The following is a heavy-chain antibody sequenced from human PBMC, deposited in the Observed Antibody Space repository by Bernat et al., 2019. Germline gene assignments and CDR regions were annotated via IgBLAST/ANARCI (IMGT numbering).Heavy chain of an antibody. D-gene: IGHD6-6*01. CDR1: GFTFSSYG. J-gene: IGHJ6*03. V-gene: IGHV3-33*01. CDR2: IWYDGSNK. CDR3: ARDRLSSASREYIVQNYYYYMDV. Sequence: QVQLVESGGGVVQPGRSLRLSCAASGFTFSSYGMHWVRQAPGKGLEWVALIWYDGSNKYYADSVKGRFTISRDNSKNTLYLQMNSLRAEDTAVYYCARDRLSSASREYIVQNYYYYMDVWGKGTTVTVSS.